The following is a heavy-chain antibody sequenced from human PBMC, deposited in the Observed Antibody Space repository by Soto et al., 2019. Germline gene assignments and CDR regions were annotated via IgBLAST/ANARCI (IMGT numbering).Heavy chain of an antibody. Sequence: GGSLRLSCAASGFTFDDYAMHWVRQAPGKGLEWVSGISWNSGSIGYADSVKGRFTISRDNSKSTLYLQMNSLRAEDTAVYYCARDLGIADAENYYYYGMDVWGQGTTVTVSS. CDR3: ARDLGIADAENYYYYGMDV. CDR1: GFTFDDYA. D-gene: IGHD6-13*01. J-gene: IGHJ6*02. V-gene: IGHV3-9*01. CDR2: ISWNSGSI.